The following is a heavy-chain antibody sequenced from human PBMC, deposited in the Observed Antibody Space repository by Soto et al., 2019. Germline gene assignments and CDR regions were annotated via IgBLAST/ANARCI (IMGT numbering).Heavy chain of an antibody. Sequence: SETLSLTCTVSGVTISAYSWSRHRQPPGKGLEWIGNIHYNGNTKYSPSLKSRVTMSVDTSKNHFSLRLISVTAADTAIYFCAREGNLGRWLQPLDFWGQGTLVTVS. V-gene: IGHV4-59*01. CDR2: IHYNGNT. D-gene: IGHD5-12*01. CDR1: GVTISAYS. CDR3: AREGNLGRWLQPLDF. J-gene: IGHJ4*02.